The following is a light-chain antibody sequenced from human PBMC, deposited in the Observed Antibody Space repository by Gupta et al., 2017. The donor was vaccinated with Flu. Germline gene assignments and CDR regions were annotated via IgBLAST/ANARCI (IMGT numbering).Light chain of an antibody. CDR3: QQRVRVPFT. CDR1: QSISGY. J-gene: IGKJ4*01. CDR2: DVY. Sequence: DIQMTQSPSSLSTSIGDRVTITCRATQSISGYVSWYQQKPGKAPKLLIYDVYNVQSGVPPRFSGSGSGTDFTLTISRLQPEDFATYYCQQRVRVPFTLGGGTKVEIK. V-gene: IGKV1-39*01.